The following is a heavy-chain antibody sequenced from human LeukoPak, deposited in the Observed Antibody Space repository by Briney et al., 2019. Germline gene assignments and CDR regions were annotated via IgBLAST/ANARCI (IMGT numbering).Heavy chain of an antibody. CDR1: GFTVSSNY. V-gene: IGHV3-66*01. D-gene: IGHD3-9*01. J-gene: IGHJ4*02. CDR2: IYSGGST. CDR3: AKGHNFGRLHPFDY. Sequence: PGGSLRLSCAASGFTVSSNYMSWVRQAPGKGLEWVSVIYSGGSTYYADFVNGRFTISRDNSKNTLYLQMNSLRAEDTAVYYCAKGHNFGRLHPFDYWCQGTLVTVSS.